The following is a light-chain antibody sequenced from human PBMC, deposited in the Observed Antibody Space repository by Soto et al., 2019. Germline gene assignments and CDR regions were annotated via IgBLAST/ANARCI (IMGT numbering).Light chain of an antibody. CDR2: DAS. Sequence: EIVLTQSPATLSLSPGERATLSCRASQSVSSYLAWYQQKPGQAPRLLIYDASNRATGIPARFSGSGSGTDFTLTISSLEPDAFAVYYCQQRSNWLWTFGQGNKVEIK. CDR1: QSVSSY. CDR3: QQRSNWLWT. J-gene: IGKJ1*01. V-gene: IGKV3-11*01.